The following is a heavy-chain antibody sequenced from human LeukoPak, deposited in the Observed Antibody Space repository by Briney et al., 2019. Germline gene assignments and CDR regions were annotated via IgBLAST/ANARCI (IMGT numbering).Heavy chain of an antibody. Sequence: GASVKVSCKASGYTFTSYDINWVRQATGQGLEWMGWMNPNSGNTGYAQKFQGRVTMTRNTSISTACMELSSLRSEDTAVYYCARVKYKQWLVRGQFDPWGQGTLVTVSS. CDR2: MNPNSGNT. D-gene: IGHD6-19*01. V-gene: IGHV1-8*01. J-gene: IGHJ5*02. CDR3: ARVKYKQWLVRGQFDP. CDR1: GYTFTSYD.